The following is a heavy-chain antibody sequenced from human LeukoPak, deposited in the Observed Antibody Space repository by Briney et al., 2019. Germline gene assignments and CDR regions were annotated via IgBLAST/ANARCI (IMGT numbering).Heavy chain of an antibody. CDR2: IYYSGST. CDR1: GGSISSYY. D-gene: IGHD6-13*01. Sequence: PSETLSLTCTVSGGSISSYYWSWIRQPPGKGLEWIGYIYYSGSTNYNPSLKSRVTISVDRSKNQFSLKVNSLTPADTAVYYCARGGSPGYFDYWGQGALVTVSS. CDR3: ARGGSPGYFDY. V-gene: IGHV4-59*12. J-gene: IGHJ4*02.